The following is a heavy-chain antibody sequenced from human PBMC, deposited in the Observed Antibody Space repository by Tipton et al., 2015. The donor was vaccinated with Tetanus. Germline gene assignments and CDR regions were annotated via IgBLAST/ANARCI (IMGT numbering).Heavy chain of an antibody. CDR2: INHSGST. J-gene: IGHJ4*02. CDR1: GGSFSGFY. V-gene: IGHV4-34*01. Sequence: TLSLTCAVYGGSFSGFYWSWIRQPPGKGLEWIGEINHSGSTNYNPSLKSRVTTSVDTSKNHFSLKLSSVTAADTAVYYCARLGYDILTGYHYDSWGQGTLVTVSS. CDR3: ARLGYDILTGYHYDS. D-gene: IGHD3-9*01.